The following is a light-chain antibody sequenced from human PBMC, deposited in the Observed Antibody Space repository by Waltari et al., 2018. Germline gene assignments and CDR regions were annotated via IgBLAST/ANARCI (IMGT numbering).Light chain of an antibody. Sequence: QSALTQPASVSGSPGQSITISCTGTSSDVGTYNYVSWYQQHPGKAPKLMIYDVSNRPSGVSNRFSGSKSGNTASQTISGLQAEDEADYYCCSYTSSSTYVLFGGGTKLTVL. CDR1: SSDVGTYNY. J-gene: IGLJ2*01. CDR3: CSYTSSSTYVL. V-gene: IGLV2-14*03. CDR2: DVS.